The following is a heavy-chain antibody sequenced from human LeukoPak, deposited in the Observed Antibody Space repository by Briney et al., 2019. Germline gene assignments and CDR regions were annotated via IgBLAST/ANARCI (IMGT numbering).Heavy chain of an antibody. V-gene: IGHV3-48*03. CDR1: GFIFSSYE. CDR3: ARDNLHLRSRSWYGPLNYGMDV. CDR2: ISSSGSTI. D-gene: IGHD6-13*01. Sequence: GGSLRLSCAASGFIFSSYEMNWVRQAPGKGLEWVSYISSSGSTIYYADSVKGRFTISRDNAKNSLYLQMNSLRAEDTAVYYCARDNLHLRSRSWYGPLNYGMDVWGQGTTVTVSS. J-gene: IGHJ6*02.